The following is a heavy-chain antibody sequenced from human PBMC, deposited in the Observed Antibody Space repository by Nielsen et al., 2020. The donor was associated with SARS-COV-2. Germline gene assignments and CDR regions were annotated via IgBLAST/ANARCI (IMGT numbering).Heavy chain of an antibody. J-gene: IGHJ6*02. CDR3: ARDLVYYGMDV. Sequence: GESLKISCAASGFTVSSNYMSWVRPAPGKGLEWVSVIYSGGSTYYADSVKGRFTISRDNSKNTLYLQMNSLRAEDTAVYYCARDLVYYGMDVWGQGTTVTVSS. V-gene: IGHV3-53*01. D-gene: IGHD2-15*01. CDR1: GFTVSSNY. CDR2: IYSGGST.